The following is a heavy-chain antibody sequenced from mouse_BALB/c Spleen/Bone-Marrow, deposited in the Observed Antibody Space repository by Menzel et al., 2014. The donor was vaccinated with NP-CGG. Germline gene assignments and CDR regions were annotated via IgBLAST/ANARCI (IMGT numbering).Heavy chain of an antibody. CDR3: ARGSYYEGAMDY. V-gene: IGHV2-9*02. Sequence: VKLVESGPGLVAPSQSLSITCTVSGFSLTSYGVHWVRQPPGKVLEWLGVIWAGGSTNYDSALMSRLSISKDNSKSQVFLKMNSLQTDDTAMYYCARGSYYEGAMDYWGQGTSVTVSS. CDR1: GFSLTSYG. D-gene: IGHD1-1*01. J-gene: IGHJ4*01. CDR2: IWAGGST.